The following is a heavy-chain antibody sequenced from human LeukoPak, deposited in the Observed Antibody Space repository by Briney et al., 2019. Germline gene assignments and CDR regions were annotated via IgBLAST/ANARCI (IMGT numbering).Heavy chain of an antibody. Sequence: GGSLRLSCAASGFTFDDYAMHWVRQAPGKGLEWVSGISWNSGSIGYADSVKGRFTISRDSAKNSLYLQMNSLRAEDTAFYYCARDYCSGGSCYGGHDYWGQGTLVTVSS. CDR3: ARDYCSGGSCYGGHDY. CDR1: GFTFDDYA. CDR2: ISWNSGSI. D-gene: IGHD2-15*01. J-gene: IGHJ4*02. V-gene: IGHV3-9*01.